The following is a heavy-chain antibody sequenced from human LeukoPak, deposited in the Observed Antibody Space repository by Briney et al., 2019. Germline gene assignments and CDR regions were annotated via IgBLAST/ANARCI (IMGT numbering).Heavy chain of an antibody. V-gene: IGHV3-33*01. Sequence: GRSLRLSCAASGFTFSSYGMHWVRQAPGKGLEWVAVIWYDGSNKYYADSVKGRFTISRDNSKNTLYLQMNSLRAEDTAVYYCARDPYDILTGHYYYYYGMDVWGQGTTVTVSS. D-gene: IGHD3-9*01. CDR1: GFTFSSYG. J-gene: IGHJ6*02. CDR2: IWYDGSNK. CDR3: ARDPYDILTGHYYYYYGMDV.